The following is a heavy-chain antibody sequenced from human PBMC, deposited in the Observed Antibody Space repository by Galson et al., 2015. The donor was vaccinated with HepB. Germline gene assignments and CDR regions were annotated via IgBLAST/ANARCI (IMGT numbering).Heavy chain of an antibody. J-gene: IGHJ3*02. CDR1: GFTFNSYS. V-gene: IGHV3-48*01. CDR2: ISSSSSTI. CDR3: ARRVGATTGNAFDI. D-gene: IGHD1-26*01. Sequence: SLRLSCAASGFTFNSYSMNWVRQAPGKGLEWVSYISSSSSTIYYADSVKGRFTISRDNAKNSLYLQMNSLRAEDTAVYYCARRVGATTGNAFDIWGQGTMVTVSS.